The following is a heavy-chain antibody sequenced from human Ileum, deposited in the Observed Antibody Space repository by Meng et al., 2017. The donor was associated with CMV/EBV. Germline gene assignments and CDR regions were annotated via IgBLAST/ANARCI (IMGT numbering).Heavy chain of an antibody. CDR2: INPSSGDR. D-gene: IGHD2-15*01. V-gene: IGHV1-46*01. Sequence: GHTFGPEYWHWGRQDPSQGLECIGTINPSSGDRSTAQYFQARVTMTRDTSTATVYMELSSLRFGGTAVYYCARGFCSGGNCPLDPWGQGTLVTVSS. J-gene: IGHJ5*02. CDR3: ARGFCSGGNCPLDP. CDR1: GHTFGPEY.